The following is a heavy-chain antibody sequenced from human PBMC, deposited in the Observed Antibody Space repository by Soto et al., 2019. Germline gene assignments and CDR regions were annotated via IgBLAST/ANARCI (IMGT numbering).Heavy chain of an antibody. CDR1: GFTFSNYW. CDR3: ARAVVAGSSALGY. V-gene: IGHV3-74*01. CDR2: INGDGSST. J-gene: IGHJ4*02. D-gene: IGHD6-13*01. Sequence: GGSLRLSCTASGFTFSNYWMHWVRQAPRKGLVWASGINGDGSSTDYADSVRGRFTISRDNAKNTLYLQMNSLSAEDTAVYYCARAVVAGSSALGYWGQGTLVTVSS.